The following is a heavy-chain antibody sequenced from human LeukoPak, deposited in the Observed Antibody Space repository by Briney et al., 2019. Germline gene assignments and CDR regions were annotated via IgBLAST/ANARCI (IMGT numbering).Heavy chain of an antibody. V-gene: IGHV4-38-2*01. D-gene: IGHD5-12*01. CDR3: ARLASLGGYDYYFDY. Sequence: SETLSLTCAVSGYSISSGYYWGWIRQPPGKGLEWIGSIYHSGSTYYNPSLKSRVTISVDTSKNQFSLKLSSVTAADTAVYYFARLASLGGYDYYFDYWGQGTLVTVSS. CDR2: IYHSGST. J-gene: IGHJ4*02. CDR1: GYSISSGYY.